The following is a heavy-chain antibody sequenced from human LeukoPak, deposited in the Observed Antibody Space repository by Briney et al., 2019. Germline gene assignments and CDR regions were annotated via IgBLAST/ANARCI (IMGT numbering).Heavy chain of an antibody. D-gene: IGHD3-10*01. Sequence: GRSLRLSCAASGFTFSSYGMHWVRQAPGKGLEWVAVISYDGSNKYYADSVKGRFTISRDNSKNTLYLQMNSLRAEDTAVYYCARGDRITMVRGVTYFDYWGQGTLVTVSS. V-gene: IGHV3-30*03. CDR1: GFTFSSYG. CDR3: ARGDRITMVRGVTYFDY. CDR2: ISYDGSNK. J-gene: IGHJ4*02.